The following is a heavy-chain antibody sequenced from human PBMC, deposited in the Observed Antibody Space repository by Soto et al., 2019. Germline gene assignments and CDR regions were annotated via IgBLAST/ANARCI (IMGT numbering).Heavy chain of an antibody. D-gene: IGHD1-26*01. CDR2: IYYSGST. Sequence: QVQLQESGPGLVKPSETLSLTCTVSGGSVSSGSYYWSWIRQPPGKGLEWIGYIYYSGSTNYNPSLKSRVTISVDTSKNQFSLKLSSVAAADTAVYYCAREGGAGVGATYWGQGTLVTVSS. V-gene: IGHV4-61*01. J-gene: IGHJ4*02. CDR1: GGSVSSGSYY. CDR3: AREGGAGVGATY.